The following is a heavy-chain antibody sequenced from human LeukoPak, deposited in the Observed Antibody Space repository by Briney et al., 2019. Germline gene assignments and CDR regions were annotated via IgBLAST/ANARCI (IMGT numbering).Heavy chain of an antibody. Sequence: PPETLSLTCAVSGGSISSSNWWSWVRQPPGKGLEWIGEIYHSGSTNYNPSLKSRVTISVDKTKNQFSLKLSSVTAADTAVYYCARDLIAAAGINWFDPWGQGTLVTVSS. J-gene: IGHJ5*02. CDR3: ARDLIAAAGINWFDP. D-gene: IGHD6-13*01. CDR2: IYHSGST. V-gene: IGHV4-4*03. CDR1: GGSISSSNW.